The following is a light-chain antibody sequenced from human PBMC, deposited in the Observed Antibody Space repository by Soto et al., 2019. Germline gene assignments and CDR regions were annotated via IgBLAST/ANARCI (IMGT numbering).Light chain of an antibody. J-gene: IGKJ4*01. V-gene: IGKV3-20*01. Sequence: IVMTQSPSTLSVSPGARSTLGCRASQSVSSNLAWYQQKPGQAPRLLIYGASSRATGIPDRFSGSGSGTDFTLTISRLEPEDFAVYYCQQYGSSLTFGGGTKVDIK. CDR3: QQYGSSLT. CDR1: QSVSSN. CDR2: GAS.